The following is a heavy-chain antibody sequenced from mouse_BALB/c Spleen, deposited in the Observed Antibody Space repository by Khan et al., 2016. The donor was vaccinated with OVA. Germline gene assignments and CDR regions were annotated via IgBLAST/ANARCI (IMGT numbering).Heavy chain of an antibody. CDR1: GYTFTNYG. D-gene: IGHD3-1*01. V-gene: IGHV9-3-1*01. CDR2: INTYSGEP. CDR3: ARSSSYWYFDG. Sequence: QIQLVQSGPELKKPGETVKISCKASGYTFTNYGMNWVKQAPGKGLKWMGWINTYSGEPTYADDFKGRSAFSLETSASTAYLQIKNLKNEDTATYFCARSSSYWYFDGWGAGTTVTVSS. J-gene: IGHJ1*01.